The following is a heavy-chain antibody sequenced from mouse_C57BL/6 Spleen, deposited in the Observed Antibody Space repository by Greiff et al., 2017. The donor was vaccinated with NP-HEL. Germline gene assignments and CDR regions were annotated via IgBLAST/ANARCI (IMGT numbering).Heavy chain of an antibody. CDR3: ASSIYYYGSSLYFDY. D-gene: IGHD1-1*01. Sequence: VQLQQSGPELVKPGASVKISCKASGYAFSSSWMNWVKQRPGKGLEWIGRIYPGDGDTNYNGKFKGKATLTADKSSSTAYMQLSSLTSEDSAVYFCASSIYYYGSSLYFDYWGQGTTLTVSS. V-gene: IGHV1-82*01. CDR2: IYPGDGDT. J-gene: IGHJ2*01. CDR1: GYAFSSSW.